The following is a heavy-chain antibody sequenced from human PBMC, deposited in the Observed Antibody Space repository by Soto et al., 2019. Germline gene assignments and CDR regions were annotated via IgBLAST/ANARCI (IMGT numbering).Heavy chain of an antibody. CDR2: IYHSGST. D-gene: IGHD6-13*01. V-gene: IGHV4-4*02. Sequence: QVQLQESGPGLVKPSGTLSLTCAVSGGSVSTSYWWSWVRQAPGKGLEWIGEIYHSGSTNYNPSLKGRVTISVDKSYSQSSLKRSSVTAADKAVYYGARSHSSSWYRAGYFDYWGQGTLVTVSS. J-gene: IGHJ4*02. CDR1: GGSVSTSYW. CDR3: ARSHSSSWYRAGYFDY.